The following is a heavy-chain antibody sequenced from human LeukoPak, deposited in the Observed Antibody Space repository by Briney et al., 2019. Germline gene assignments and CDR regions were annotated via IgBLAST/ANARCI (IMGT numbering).Heavy chain of an antibody. Sequence: GGSLRLSCAASGFTFSSYAMHWVSQAPGKGLEWVAGISYDGSNKYYAGSVKGRFTIHRDNSKKTLYMQMNRLIAEDTAVYYCARDSCGGNCYLFDCWGQRTLVTVSS. CDR2: ISYDGSNK. V-gene: IGHV3-30-3*01. J-gene: IGHJ4*02. CDR1: GFTFSSYA. CDR3: ARDSCGGNCYLFDC. D-gene: IGHD2-21*02.